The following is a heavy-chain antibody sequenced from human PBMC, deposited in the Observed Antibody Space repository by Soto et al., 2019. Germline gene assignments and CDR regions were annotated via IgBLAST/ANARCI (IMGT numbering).Heavy chain of an antibody. D-gene: IGHD3-22*01. Sequence: GGSLRLSCAASGFTFSTYWMHWVRQAPGKGLVWVSRISSDGSTTTYADSVKGRLTISRDNAKNTLYLQMNSLRGGDTAVYYCARDSGYSVNDYWGQGTLVTVSS. CDR3: ARDSGYSVNDY. J-gene: IGHJ4*02. CDR1: GFTFSTYW. CDR2: ISSDGSTT. V-gene: IGHV3-74*01.